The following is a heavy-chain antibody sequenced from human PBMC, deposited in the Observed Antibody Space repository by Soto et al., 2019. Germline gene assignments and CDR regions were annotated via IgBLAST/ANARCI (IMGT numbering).Heavy chain of an antibody. CDR3: ARDLLKLHTAMAPRGY. CDR1: CYTFTSYG. Sequence: GXSGKVSFKASCYTFTSYGISWVRQAPVQGLEWMRWISAYNGNTNYAQKLQGRVTMTTDTSTSTAYMELRSLRSDDTAVYYCARDLLKLHTAMAPRGYWGQGTLVTVYS. CDR2: ISAYNGNT. J-gene: IGHJ4*02. D-gene: IGHD5-18*01. V-gene: IGHV1-18*04.